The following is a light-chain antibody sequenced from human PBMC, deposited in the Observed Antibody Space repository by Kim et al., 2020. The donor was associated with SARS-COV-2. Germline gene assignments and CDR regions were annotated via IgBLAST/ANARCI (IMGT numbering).Light chain of an antibody. CDR3: SAWDSSLSAWV. J-gene: IGLJ3*02. CDR1: SNNVGNRG. Sequence: QAGLTQPPSVSKDLRQTATLTCTGNSNNVGNRGASWLQQHQGHPPKLLSYRNNNRPSGISERFSASRSGNTASPTITGLQPEDEAGYFCSAWDSSLSAWVFGGGTQLTVL. V-gene: IGLV10-54*01. CDR2: RNN.